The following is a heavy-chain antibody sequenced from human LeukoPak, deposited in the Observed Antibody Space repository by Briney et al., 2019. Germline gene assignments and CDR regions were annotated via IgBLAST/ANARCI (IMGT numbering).Heavy chain of an antibody. CDR3: ARDLAMYSPDLDY. J-gene: IGHJ4*02. Sequence: ASVKVSCKASGYTFTDYYLHWVRQAPGHGLEWMGWINPKTGVTKYEQNFQGRVTMTRDTSISTAYMEVSRLRSDDTAVFYCARDLAMYSPDLDYWGQGTLVTVSS. CDR1: GYTFTDYY. V-gene: IGHV1-2*02. CDR2: INPKTGVT. D-gene: IGHD1-26*01.